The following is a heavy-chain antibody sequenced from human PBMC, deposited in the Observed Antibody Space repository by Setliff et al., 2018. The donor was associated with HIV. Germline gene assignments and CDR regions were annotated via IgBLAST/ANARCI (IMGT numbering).Heavy chain of an antibody. CDR1: GGSISTGGYY. V-gene: IGHV4-31*11. CDR3: ARDRVAGRNWGSHYFDS. Sequence: PSETLSLTCAVSGGSISTGGYYWSWIRQNPGRGLEWLGYTYYSGTTYYNPSLKSRVTISVDTSKNQFSLKLTSMTAADTAMYYCARDRVAGRNWGSHYFDSWGQGMLVTVSS. J-gene: IGHJ4*02. D-gene: IGHD7-27*01. CDR2: TYYSGTT.